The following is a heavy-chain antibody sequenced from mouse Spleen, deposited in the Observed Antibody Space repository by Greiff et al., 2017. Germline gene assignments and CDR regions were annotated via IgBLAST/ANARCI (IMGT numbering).Heavy chain of an antibody. CDR2: ISNLAYSI. CDR3: ARGNWDAYYFDY. J-gene: IGHJ2*01. Sequence: DVHLVESGGGLGKPGGSRKLSCAASGFTFSDYGRAWVRQAPGKGPEWVAFISNLAYSIYYADTVTGRFTISRENAKNTLYLEMSSLRSEDTAMYYCARGNWDAYYFDYWGQGTTLTVSS. D-gene: IGHD4-1*01. CDR1: GFTFSDYG. V-gene: IGHV5-15*02.